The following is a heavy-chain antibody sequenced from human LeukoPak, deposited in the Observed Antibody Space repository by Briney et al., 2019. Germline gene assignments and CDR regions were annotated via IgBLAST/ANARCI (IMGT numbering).Heavy chain of an antibody. CDR2: IYHTGST. CDR3: ARDVSGSGRYQLTGYFDS. CDR1: GASINSGVYY. D-gene: IGHD2-2*01. V-gene: IGHV4-30-2*01. Sequence: SETLSLTCTVSGASINSGVYYWSWIRQPPGKGLEWIGYIYHTGSTYYNPSLQSRVTISLDRSKNQFSLKLTSVTAADTAVYYCARDVSGSGRYQLTGYFDSWGRGTLVTVSS. J-gene: IGHJ4*02.